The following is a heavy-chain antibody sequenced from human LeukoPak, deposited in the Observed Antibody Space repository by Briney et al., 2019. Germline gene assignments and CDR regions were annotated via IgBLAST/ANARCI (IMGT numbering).Heavy chain of an antibody. Sequence: ASVKVSCKASGYTFTGYYMHWVRQAPGQGLEWMGWINPNSGGTNYAQKFQGRVTMTRDTSISTAYTELSSLRSEDTAVYYCATGYDILTGYYKGSYYYGMDVWGQGTTVTVSS. V-gene: IGHV1-2*02. CDR3: ATGYDILTGYYKGSYYYGMDV. CDR1: GYTFTGYY. CDR2: INPNSGGT. D-gene: IGHD3-9*01. J-gene: IGHJ6*02.